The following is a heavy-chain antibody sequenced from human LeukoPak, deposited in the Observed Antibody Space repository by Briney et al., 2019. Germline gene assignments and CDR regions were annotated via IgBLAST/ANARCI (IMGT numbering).Heavy chain of an antibody. CDR3: AKRDGYNSNYFDY. CDR1: GFTFSSYA. V-gene: IGHV3-23*01. CDR2: ISGSGGST. J-gene: IGHJ4*02. Sequence: PGGSLRLSCAASGFTFSSYAMSWVRQAPGKGLEWVSAISGSGGSTYYADSVKGRFTTSRDNSKNTLYLQMNSLRAEDTAVYYCAKRDGYNSNYFDYWGQGTLVTVSS. D-gene: IGHD5-24*01.